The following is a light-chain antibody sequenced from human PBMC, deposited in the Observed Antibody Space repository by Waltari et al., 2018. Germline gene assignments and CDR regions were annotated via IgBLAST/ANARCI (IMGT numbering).Light chain of an antibody. J-gene: IGLJ1*01. CDR1: TLGDKY. V-gene: IGLV3-1*01. CDR3: QAWDSSTASYV. Sequence: SYELTQPPSVSVSPGQTASITCSGDTLGDKYACWYQQKPGQSPVMAIYQDSKRPSGIPERFSGSNSGNTATLTISGTQAMDEADYYCQAWDSSTASYVFGTGTKVTVL. CDR2: QDS.